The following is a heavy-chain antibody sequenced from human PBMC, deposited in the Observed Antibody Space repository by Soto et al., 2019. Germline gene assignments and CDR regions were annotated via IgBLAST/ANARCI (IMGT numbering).Heavy chain of an antibody. CDR1: GGSFSGYY. V-gene: IGHV4-34*01. CDR3: ARGIAMGDAPHKKYFDS. CDR2: INHSGST. D-gene: IGHD2-21*01. Sequence: PSETLSLTCAVYGGSFSGYYWTWIRQPPGKGLEWFGEINHSGSTNYNPSLKSRVAISVDTSKNQFSLKLRSVTAADTAVYYCARGIAMGDAPHKKYFDSWGQGTLVTVSS. J-gene: IGHJ4*02.